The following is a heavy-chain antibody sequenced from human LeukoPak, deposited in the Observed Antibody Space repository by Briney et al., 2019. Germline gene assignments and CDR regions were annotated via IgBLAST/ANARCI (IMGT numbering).Heavy chain of an antibody. CDR1: GFTFSSYS. Sequence: PGGSLRLSCAASGFTFSSYSVIWARQAPGKGLEWVSYVSSSGTTTYYADSVKGRLTISRDNGKNLVSLQMNSPRDEDTAVYYCARADRDGNKRFLDWGQGTLVTVSS. CDR2: VSSSGTTT. V-gene: IGHV3-48*02. CDR3: ARADRDGNKRFLD. D-gene: IGHD5-24*01. J-gene: IGHJ4*02.